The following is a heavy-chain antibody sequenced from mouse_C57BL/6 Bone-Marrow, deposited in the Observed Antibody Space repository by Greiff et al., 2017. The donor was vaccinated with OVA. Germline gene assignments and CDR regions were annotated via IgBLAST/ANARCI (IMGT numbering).Heavy chain of an antibody. V-gene: IGHV1-64*01. J-gene: IGHJ3*01. Sequence: QVQLKQPGAELVKPGASVKLSCKASGYTFTSYWMHWVKQRPGQGLEWIGMIHPNSGSTNYNEKFKSKATLTVDKSSSTAYMQLSSLTSEDSAVYYCARAYSGWLLREAYWGQGTLVTVSA. CDR1: GYTFTSYW. CDR2: IHPNSGST. CDR3: ARAYSGWLLREAY. D-gene: IGHD2-3*01.